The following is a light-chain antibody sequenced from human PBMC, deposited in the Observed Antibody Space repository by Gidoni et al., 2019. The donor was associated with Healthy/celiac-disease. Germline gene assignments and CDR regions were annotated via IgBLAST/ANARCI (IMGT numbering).Light chain of an antibody. CDR1: QGISNS. J-gene: IGKJ1*01. CDR2: AAS. V-gene: IGKV1-NL1*01. CDR3: QQYYSTPRX. Sequence: DIQMTQSPSSLSASVGDRVTITCRASQGISNSLAWYQQKPGKAPKLLLYAASRLESGVPSRFSGIGSGTDYTLTISSLQPEDFATYYCQQYYSTPRXFXQGTKVEIK.